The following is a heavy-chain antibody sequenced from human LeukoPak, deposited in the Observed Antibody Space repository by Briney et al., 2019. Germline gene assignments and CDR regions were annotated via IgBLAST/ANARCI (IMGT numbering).Heavy chain of an antibody. CDR1: GYTFTSYG. Sequence: ASVKVSFKASGYTFTSYGFNWVRQAPGQGLEWMGWIIAYNGNTNYAQKLQGRVTMTTDTSTSTAYMELRSLRSDDTAVYYCARAGYDLLTLAPDPANDYWGQGTLVTVSS. CDR2: IIAYNGNT. V-gene: IGHV1-18*01. J-gene: IGHJ4*02. D-gene: IGHD3-9*01. CDR3: ARAGYDLLTLAPDPANDY.